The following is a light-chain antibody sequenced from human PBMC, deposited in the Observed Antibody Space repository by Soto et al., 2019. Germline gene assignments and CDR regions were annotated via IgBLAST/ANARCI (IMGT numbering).Light chain of an antibody. CDR3: QQRSNWPIT. CDR1: QSVGGY. CDR2: DAS. J-gene: IGKJ5*01. Sequence: EIVMTQSPATLSVSPGERATLSCRACQSVGGYLAWYQQRPGQAPRVLIYDASNRATGIPVRFSGSGSGTDFTLTISSLEPEDFAVYYCQQRSNWPITFGQGTRLEIK. V-gene: IGKV3-11*01.